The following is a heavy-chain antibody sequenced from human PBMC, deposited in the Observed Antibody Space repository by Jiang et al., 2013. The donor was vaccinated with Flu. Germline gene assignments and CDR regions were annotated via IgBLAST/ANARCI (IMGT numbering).Heavy chain of an antibody. D-gene: IGHD5-18*01. CDR3: AKDRTGYSYGLFDY. CDR1: GGTFSSYA. CDR2: TIPIFDTA. Sequence: GAEVKKPGSSVKVSCKASGGTFSSYAISWVRQAPGQGLEWMGGTIPIFDTAKYAQKFEGRLTITVDKSTSTAYMELNSLRSEDTAVYYCAKDRTGYSYGLFDYWGQGTLVTVSS. V-gene: IGHV1-69*06. J-gene: IGHJ4*02.